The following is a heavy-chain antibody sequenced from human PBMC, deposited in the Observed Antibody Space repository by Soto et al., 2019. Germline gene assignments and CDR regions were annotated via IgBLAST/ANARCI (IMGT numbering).Heavy chain of an antibody. CDR1: GGTFSSYA. CDR3: ARARVRGPYDSSGYYRAEYFQH. CDR2: IIPSVGTA. D-gene: IGHD3-22*01. J-gene: IGHJ1*01. Sequence: ASVKVSCKASGGTFSSYAITWVRQAPGQGLEWMGGIIPSVGTANYAQKFQGRVTMTADASTSTAYMELSSLRSEDTAVYYCARARVRGPYDSSGYYRAEYFQHWGQGTLVTVSS. V-gene: IGHV1-69*13.